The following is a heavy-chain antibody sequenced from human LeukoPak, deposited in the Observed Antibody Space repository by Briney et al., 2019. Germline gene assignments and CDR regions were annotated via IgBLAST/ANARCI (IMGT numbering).Heavy chain of an antibody. V-gene: IGHV1-69*05. CDR1: GGTFSSYA. J-gene: IGHJ6*03. Sequence: SVTVSCKASGGTFSSYAISWVRQAPGQGLEWMGRIIPIFGTANYAQKFQGRVTITTDESTSTAYMELSSLRSEDTAVYYCARGNGSGKTYYYYYYMDVWGKGTTVTVSS. CDR2: IIPIFGTA. D-gene: IGHD3-10*01. CDR3: ARGNGSGKTYYYYYYMDV.